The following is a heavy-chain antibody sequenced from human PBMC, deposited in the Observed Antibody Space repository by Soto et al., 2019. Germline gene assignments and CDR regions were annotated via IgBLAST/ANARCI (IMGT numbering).Heavy chain of an antibody. CDR1: GFTFSSYG. D-gene: IGHD3-3*01. Sequence: GGSLRLSCAASGFTFSSYGMHWVRQAPGKGLEWVAVISYDGSNKYYADSVKGRFTISRDNSKNTLYLQMNSLRAEDTAVYYCARSTDYDFWSGYPDYGMDVWGQGTTVTVSS. J-gene: IGHJ6*02. CDR2: ISYDGSNK. CDR3: ARSTDYDFWSGYPDYGMDV. V-gene: IGHV3-30*03.